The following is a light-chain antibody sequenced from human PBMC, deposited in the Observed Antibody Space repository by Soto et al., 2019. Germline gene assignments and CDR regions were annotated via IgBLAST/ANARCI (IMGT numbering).Light chain of an antibody. CDR3: QQLNSYPIT. J-gene: IGKJ5*01. Sequence: IQLTQSPSSLSASVADSVTITCRASQGISSYLAWYQQKPGKAPKLLIYAASTLQSGVPSRFRGSGSGTDFTLTISRLQPEDFSTYYCQQLNSYPITFGQGTRLEIK. V-gene: IGKV1-9*01. CDR1: QGISSY. CDR2: AAS.